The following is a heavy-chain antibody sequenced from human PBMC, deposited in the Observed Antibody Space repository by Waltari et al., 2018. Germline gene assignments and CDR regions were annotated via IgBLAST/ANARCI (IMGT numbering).Heavy chain of an antibody. Sequence: VQLVQSGAEVKKPGSSVKVSCKASGGTFSSYAISWVRQAPGQGLEWMGRVDPEDGETIYAEKFQGRVTITADTSTYTAYMELSSLRSEDTAVYYCAIGRYYFDYWGQGTLVTVSS. CDR3: AIGRYYFDY. J-gene: IGHJ4*02. CDR2: VDPEDGET. CDR1: GGTFSSYA. V-gene: IGHV1-69-2*01.